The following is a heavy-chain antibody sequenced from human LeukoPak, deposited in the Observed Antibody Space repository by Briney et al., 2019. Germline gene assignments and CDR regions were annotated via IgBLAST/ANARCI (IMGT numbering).Heavy chain of an antibody. Sequence: SETLSLTCTVSGGSISSSSYYWGWIRQPPGKGLEWIGYIYYSGSTNYNPSLKSRVTISVGTSKNQFSLKLSSVTAADTAVYYCARDRGWEPRLDYWGQGTLVTVSS. CDR2: IYYSGST. D-gene: IGHD1-26*01. V-gene: IGHV4-61*05. CDR3: ARDRGWEPRLDY. CDR1: GGSISSSSYY. J-gene: IGHJ4*02.